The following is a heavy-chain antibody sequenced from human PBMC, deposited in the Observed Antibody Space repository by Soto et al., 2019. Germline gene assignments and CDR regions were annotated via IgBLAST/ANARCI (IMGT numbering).Heavy chain of an antibody. D-gene: IGHD5-18*01. V-gene: IGHV4-59*08. CDR2: ISYSGST. Sequence: SETLSLTCTVSGGSISNYYWSWIRQPPGKGLEWIGYISYSGSTTYNPSLKSRVTISVDTSKNQFSLKLSSVTAADTAVYYCGRGRGYSYGFDYGGQGPLVTVSS. J-gene: IGHJ4*02. CDR1: GGSISNYY. CDR3: GRGRGYSYGFDY.